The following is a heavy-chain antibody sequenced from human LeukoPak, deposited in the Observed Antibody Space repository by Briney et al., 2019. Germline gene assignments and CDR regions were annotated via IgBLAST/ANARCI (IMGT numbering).Heavy chain of an antibody. CDR2: ISGSGGST. CDR1: GFTFSSYA. CDR3: AKDSGDYGDPDY. J-gene: IGHJ4*02. Sequence: GGSLRLSCAASGFTFSSYAMSWVRQAPGKGLEWVSAISGSGGSTYYADSVKGRFTISRDNSKNTLYLQMNSLRAEGTAVYYCAKDSGDYGDPDYWGQGTLVTVSS. D-gene: IGHD4-17*01. V-gene: IGHV3-23*01.